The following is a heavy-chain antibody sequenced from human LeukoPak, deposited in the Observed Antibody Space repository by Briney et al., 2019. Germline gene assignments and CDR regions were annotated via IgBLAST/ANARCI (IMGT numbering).Heavy chain of an antibody. CDR3: ARATIQMSYFDY. CDR1: GFTFSSYG. V-gene: IGHV3-33*08. D-gene: IGHD5-18*01. J-gene: IGHJ4*02. Sequence: GGSLRLSCAAPGFTFSSYGMHWVRQAPGKGLEWVAVISYDGSNTYYADSVKGRFTISRDNSKNTLYLQMNSLRAEDTAVYYCARATIQMSYFDYWGQGTLVTVSS. CDR2: ISYDGSNT.